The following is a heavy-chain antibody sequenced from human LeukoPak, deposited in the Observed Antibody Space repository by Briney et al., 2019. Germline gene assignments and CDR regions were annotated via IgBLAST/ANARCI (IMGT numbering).Heavy chain of an antibody. D-gene: IGHD4/OR15-4a*01. CDR1: GGSISSSNYF. J-gene: IGHJ2*01. CDR3: ARGYFDGALPRYFDL. V-gene: IGHV4-39*02. CDR2: ICYSGRT. Sequence: HPSETLSLTCTVPGGSISSSNYFWGWIRQPPGKALEWIGSICYSGRTHYNPSLKSRVSISVDTSNKHFSLRLSSVTAADTAVYFCARGYFDGALPRYFDLWGRGTLLTVSS.